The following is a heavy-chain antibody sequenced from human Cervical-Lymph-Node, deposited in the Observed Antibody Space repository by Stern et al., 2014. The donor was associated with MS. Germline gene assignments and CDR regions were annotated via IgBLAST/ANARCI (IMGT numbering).Heavy chain of an antibody. CDR2: IWYDGNKK. V-gene: IGHV3-33*01. J-gene: IGHJ4*02. Sequence: VQLVESGGGVVQPWRSLRLSCAASGFTFSNYGMHWVRQAPGKGLEWLAVIWYDGNKKYYADSVKGRFTISRDNSKNTLFLQMSSLTAEDTALYYCARGNWNYEGMGYWGQGTLVTVSS. D-gene: IGHD1-7*01. CDR1: GFTFSNYG. CDR3: ARGNWNYEGMGY.